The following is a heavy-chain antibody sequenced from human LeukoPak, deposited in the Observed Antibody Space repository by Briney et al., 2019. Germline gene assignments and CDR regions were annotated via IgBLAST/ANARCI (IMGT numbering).Heavy chain of an antibody. CDR2: ISYDGSNK. D-gene: IGHD3-10*01. Sequence: GGPLRLSCAASGFTFSSYGMHWVRQAPGKGLEWVAVISYDGSNKYYADSVKGRFTISRDNSKNTLYLQMNSLRAEDTAVYYCAKVSDRFMVRGLDYWGQGTLVTVSS. CDR3: AKVSDRFMVRGLDY. J-gene: IGHJ4*02. V-gene: IGHV3-30*18. CDR1: GFTFSSYG.